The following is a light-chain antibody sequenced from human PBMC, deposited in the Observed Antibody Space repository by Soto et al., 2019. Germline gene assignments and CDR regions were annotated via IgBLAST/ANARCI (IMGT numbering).Light chain of an antibody. CDR2: AAS. V-gene: IGKV1-27*01. J-gene: IGKJ3*01. Sequence: DIQMTQSPTSLSASVGDRVTITSRASQDIRNFVAWYQQKPGKAPKLLIYAASTLQSGVPSRFSGSGFGTDFTLTINSLQPEDVATYSCEKYSIVPVFGPGTKVEI. CDR3: EKYSIVPV. CDR1: QDIRNF.